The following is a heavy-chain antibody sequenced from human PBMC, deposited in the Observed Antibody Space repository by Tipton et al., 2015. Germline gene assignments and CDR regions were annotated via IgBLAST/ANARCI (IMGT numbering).Heavy chain of an antibody. CDR3: ATNVEMTTTHVPMGV. CDR1: GDTFNSYA. D-gene: IGHD5-24*01. V-gene: IGHV1-69*01. Sequence: QSGPEVKKPGSSVKVSCKASGDTFNSYAFHWVRQAPGQGLEWMAGVIPSLGTTNYAPKFQGRLTITADGSTSTVYMELSSLRSDDTAVYYCATNVEMTTTHVPMGVWGQGTTVTVSS. J-gene: IGHJ6*02. CDR2: VIPSLGTT.